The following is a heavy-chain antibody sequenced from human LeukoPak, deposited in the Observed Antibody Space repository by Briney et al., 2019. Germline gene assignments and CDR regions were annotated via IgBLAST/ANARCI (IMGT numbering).Heavy chain of an antibody. D-gene: IGHD3-16*02. Sequence: GGSLRLSCAASGFTFSSYAMSWVRQAPGKGLEWVSAISGSGGSTYYADSVNGRFTISRDNSKNTLYLQMNSLRAEDTAVYYCAKDLSYDYVWGSYRPAFDYWGQGTLVTVSS. CDR2: ISGSGGST. CDR1: GFTFSSYA. V-gene: IGHV3-23*01. J-gene: IGHJ4*02. CDR3: AKDLSYDYVWGSYRPAFDY.